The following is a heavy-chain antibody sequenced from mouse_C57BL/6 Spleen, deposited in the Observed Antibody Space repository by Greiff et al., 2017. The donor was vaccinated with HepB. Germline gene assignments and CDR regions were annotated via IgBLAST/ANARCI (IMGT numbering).Heavy chain of an antibody. CDR3: ARFYGSSYAMDY. D-gene: IGHD1-1*01. Sequence: QVQLQQPGAELVMPGASVKLSCKASGYTFTSYWMHWVKQRPGQGLEWIGEIDPSDSYTNYNQKFKGKSTLTVDKSSRPAYMQLSSLTSEDSAVYYCARFYGSSYAMDYWGQGTSVTVSS. CDR2: IDPSDSYT. V-gene: IGHV1-69*01. CDR1: GYTFTSYW. J-gene: IGHJ4*01.